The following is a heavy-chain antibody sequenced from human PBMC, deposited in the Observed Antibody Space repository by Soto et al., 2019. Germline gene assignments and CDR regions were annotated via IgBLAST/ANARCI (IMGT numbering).Heavy chain of an antibody. Sequence: QVQLVESGGGVVQPGRSLRLSCAASGFTFSSYGMHWVRQAPGKGLEWVAVISYDGSNKYYADSVKGRFTISRDNSKNTLYLQMNSLRAEDTAVYYCAKDTPDYDYGESASHYYGMDVWGQGTTVTVSS. CDR2: ISYDGSNK. V-gene: IGHV3-30*18. D-gene: IGHD4-17*01. CDR3: AKDTPDYDYGESASHYYGMDV. J-gene: IGHJ6*02. CDR1: GFTFSSYG.